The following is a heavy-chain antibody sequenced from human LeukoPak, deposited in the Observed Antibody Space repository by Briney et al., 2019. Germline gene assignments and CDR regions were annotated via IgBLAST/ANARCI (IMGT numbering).Heavy chain of an antibody. CDR1: GGSISSSNW. J-gene: IGHJ4*02. CDR3: ARDPHSGSYRNFDY. Sequence: SGTLFLTCAVSGGSISSSNWWSWVRQPPGKGLEWIGEISHSVNTNYNPSLKSRVTISVDKSKNQVSLKLSSVTAADTAVYYCARDPHSGSYRNFDYWGQGTLVTVSS. CDR2: ISHSVNT. D-gene: IGHD1-26*01. V-gene: IGHV4-4*02.